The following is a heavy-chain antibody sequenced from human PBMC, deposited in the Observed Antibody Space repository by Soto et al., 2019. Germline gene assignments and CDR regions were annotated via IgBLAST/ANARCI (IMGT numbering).Heavy chain of an antibody. CDR2: IYHSGST. CDR1: GGSISSSNW. D-gene: IGHD2-15*01. J-gene: IGHJ4*02. V-gene: IGHV4-4*02. CDR3: VGGREDIVVVVAAPGDY. Sequence: SETLSLTCAVSGGSISSSNWWSWVRQPPGKGLEWIGEIYHSGSTNYNPSLKSRVTISVDTSKNQFSLKLSSVTAADTAVYYCVGGREDIVVVVAAPGDYWGQGTLVTVS.